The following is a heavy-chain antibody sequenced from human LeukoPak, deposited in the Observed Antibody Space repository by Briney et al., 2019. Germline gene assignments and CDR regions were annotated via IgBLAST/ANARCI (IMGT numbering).Heavy chain of an antibody. V-gene: IGHV3-23*01. CDR3: AKEVEYSSSSDYFDY. CDR2: ISGSGGST. CDR1: GFTFSSYA. Sequence: GGSLRLSCAASGFTFSSYAMSWVRQAPGKGLEWVSAISGSGGSTYYADSVKGRFTISRDNSKNALYLQMNSLRAEDTAVYYCAKEVEYSSSSDYFDYWGQGTLVTVSS. D-gene: IGHD6-6*01. J-gene: IGHJ4*02.